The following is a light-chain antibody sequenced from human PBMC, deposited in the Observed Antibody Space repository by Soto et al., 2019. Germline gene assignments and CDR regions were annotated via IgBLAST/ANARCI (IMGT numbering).Light chain of an antibody. J-gene: IGLJ3*02. CDR3: QTWGTGINWV. Sequence: QPVLTQSPSASASLGASVKLTCTLSSGHSSYAIAWHQLLPEKGPRFLMKLTSDGSHSKGDGIPDRFSGSSSGAERYLTNSSLQSEDEADYYCQTWGTGINWVFGGGTKLTVL. V-gene: IGLV4-69*01. CDR2: LTSDGSH. CDR1: SGHSSYA.